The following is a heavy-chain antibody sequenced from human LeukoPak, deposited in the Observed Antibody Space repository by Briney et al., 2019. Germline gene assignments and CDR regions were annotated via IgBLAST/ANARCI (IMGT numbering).Heavy chain of an antibody. J-gene: IGHJ4*02. Sequence: GESLRLSCAASGFSVSLYGMHWVRQAPGKGLKWVAFLRSDTNSEHYAVSVKGRFAISRDTSKDTLNLQMRSLRVEDTALYYCARGLRQAGLAPLEFWGQGTQVIVSS. CDR3: ARGLRQAGLAPLEF. CDR1: GFSVSLYG. V-gene: IGHV3-30*02. CDR2: LRSDTNSE. D-gene: IGHD3-10*01.